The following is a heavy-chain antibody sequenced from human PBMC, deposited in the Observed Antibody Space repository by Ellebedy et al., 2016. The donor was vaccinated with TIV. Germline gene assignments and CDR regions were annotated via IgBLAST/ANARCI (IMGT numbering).Heavy chain of an antibody. Sequence: SVKVSXXASGGTFSSYAISWVRQAPGQGLEWMGGIIPIFGTANYAQKFQGRVTITADKSTSTAYMELSSLRSEDTAVYYCARVSCSGGSCYFFDYWGQGTLVTVSS. CDR1: GGTFSSYA. V-gene: IGHV1-69*06. J-gene: IGHJ4*02. CDR3: ARVSCSGGSCYFFDY. D-gene: IGHD2-15*01. CDR2: IIPIFGTA.